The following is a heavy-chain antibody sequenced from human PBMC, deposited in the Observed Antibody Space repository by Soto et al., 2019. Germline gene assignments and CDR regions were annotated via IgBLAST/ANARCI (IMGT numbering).Heavy chain of an antibody. V-gene: IGHV4-59*01. CDR3: ARDGPAMVRGVIIDYYGMDV. J-gene: IGHJ6*02. Sequence: PSETLSLTCTVSGGSISSYYWSWIRQPPGKGLEWIGYIYYSGSTNYNPSLKSRVTISVHTSKNQFSLKLSSVTAADTAVYYSARDGPAMVRGVIIDYYGMDVWGQGTTVTVSS. CDR1: GGSISSYY. CDR2: IYYSGST. D-gene: IGHD3-10*01.